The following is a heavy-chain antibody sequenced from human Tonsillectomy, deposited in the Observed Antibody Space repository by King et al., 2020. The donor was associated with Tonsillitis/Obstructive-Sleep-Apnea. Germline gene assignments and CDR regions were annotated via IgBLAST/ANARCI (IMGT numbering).Heavy chain of an antibody. J-gene: IGHJ1*01. CDR2: IIPIFGTA. Sequence: QLGQSGAEVKKPGSSVKVSCKASGGTFSSYAISWVRQAPGQAVEWLGGIIPIFGTANYAQKFQGRVTITADESTRTAYMELSSLRSEDTAVYYCATTTVTTIGYFQHWGQGTLVTVSS. D-gene: IGHD4-11*01. CDR1: GGTFSSYA. V-gene: IGHV1-69*12. CDR3: ATTTVTTIGYFQH.